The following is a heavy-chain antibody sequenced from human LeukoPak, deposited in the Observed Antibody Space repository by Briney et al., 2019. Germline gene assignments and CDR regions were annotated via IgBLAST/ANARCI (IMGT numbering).Heavy chain of an antibody. D-gene: IGHD1-1*01. CDR3: ATDENWKFAY. J-gene: IGHJ4*02. Sequence: GGSLRLSCAASGFTFSSYAMHWVRQAPGKGLEWVAVISYDGSNKYYADSVKGRFTISRDNADNSLYLQMNSLRVEDTAVYCCATDENWKFAYWGQGTLVTVSS. CDR2: ISYDGSNK. V-gene: IGHV3-30-3*01. CDR1: GFTFSSYA.